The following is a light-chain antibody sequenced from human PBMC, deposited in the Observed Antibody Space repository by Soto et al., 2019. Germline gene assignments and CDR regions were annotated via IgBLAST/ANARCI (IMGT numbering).Light chain of an antibody. Sequence: QSVLTQPASVSGSPGQSITISCTGTSSDVGGYNYVSWYQQHPGKAPKLMIYEVSYRPSGISNRFSASKSGNTASLTISGLQAEDEADYYCSSYTSRGTYVFGTGTKLTVL. CDR3: SSYTSRGTYV. CDR1: SSDVGGYNY. J-gene: IGLJ1*01. CDR2: EVS. V-gene: IGLV2-14*01.